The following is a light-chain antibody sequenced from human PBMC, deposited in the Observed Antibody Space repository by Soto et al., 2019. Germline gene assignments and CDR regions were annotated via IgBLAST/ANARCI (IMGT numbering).Light chain of an antibody. Sequence: QSVLTQPPSVSGAPGQRVTISCTGSSSNIGAGYDVHWYQQLPGAAPKLLIYGSTNRPSGVPDRFSGSKSGTSASLAITGLQAEDEADYYCPSYDSSLYVVFGGGTKLTVL. CDR1: SSNIGAGYD. V-gene: IGLV1-40*01. CDR3: PSYDSSLYVV. J-gene: IGLJ2*01. CDR2: GST.